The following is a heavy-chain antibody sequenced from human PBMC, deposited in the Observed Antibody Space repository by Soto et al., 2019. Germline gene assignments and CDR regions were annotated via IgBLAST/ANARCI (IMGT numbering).Heavy chain of an antibody. CDR2: IYPGDSDT. Sequence: GESLKISCKGSGYSFTSYWIGWVRQMPGKGLEWMGIIYPGDSDTRYSPSFQGQVTISADKSISTAYPQWSSLKASDTAMYYCARHLISTYYDTLNGSGSHTRDYGMDVWGPGTTVTVSS. D-gene: IGHD3-9*01. V-gene: IGHV5-51*01. J-gene: IGHJ6*02. CDR3: ARHLISTYYDTLNGSGSHTRDYGMDV. CDR1: GYSFTSYW.